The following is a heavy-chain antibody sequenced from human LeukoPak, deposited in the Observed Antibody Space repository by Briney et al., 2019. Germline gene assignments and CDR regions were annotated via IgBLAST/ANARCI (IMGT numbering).Heavy chain of an antibody. D-gene: IGHD6-13*01. V-gene: IGHV3-21*01. CDR2: ISSSSSYI. CDR3: ASVGYSSSWPPGDY. Sequence: GGSLRLSCAASGFTVSSNYMSWVRQAPGKGLEWVSSISSSSSYIYYADSVKGRFTISRDNAKNSLYLQMNSLRAEDTAVYYCASVGYSSSWPPGDYWGQGTLVTVSS. CDR1: GFTVSSNY. J-gene: IGHJ4*02.